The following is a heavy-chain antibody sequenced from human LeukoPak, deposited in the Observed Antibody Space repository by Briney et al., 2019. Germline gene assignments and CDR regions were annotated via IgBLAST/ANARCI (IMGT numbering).Heavy chain of an antibody. CDR3: ARETYGSGSYSYYYYFMDV. Sequence: GGSLRLSCVASGFTFSSYWMTWVRQAPGKGLEWVANIKTDGSQIYYVDSVKGRFTISRDNARNSLYLQMNSLRAEDTAVYYCARETYGSGSYSYYYYFMDVWGKGTTVTISS. V-gene: IGHV3-7*01. CDR1: GFTFSSYW. D-gene: IGHD3-10*01. CDR2: IKTDGSQI. J-gene: IGHJ6*03.